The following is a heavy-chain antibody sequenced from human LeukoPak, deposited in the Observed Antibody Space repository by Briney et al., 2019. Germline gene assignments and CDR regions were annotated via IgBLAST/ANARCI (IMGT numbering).Heavy chain of an antibody. CDR3: AKTYYYDSSGYYYDYYYYYGMDV. D-gene: IGHD3-22*01. CDR1: GFSFSNYA. Sequence: GGSLRLSCAASGFSFSNYAMHWVRQAPGKGLEWVSAISGSGGSTYYADSVKGRFTISRDNSKNTLYPQMNSLRAEDTAVYYCAKTYYYDSSGYYYDYYYYYGMDVWGQGTTVTVSS. J-gene: IGHJ6*02. CDR2: ISGSGGST. V-gene: IGHV3-23*01.